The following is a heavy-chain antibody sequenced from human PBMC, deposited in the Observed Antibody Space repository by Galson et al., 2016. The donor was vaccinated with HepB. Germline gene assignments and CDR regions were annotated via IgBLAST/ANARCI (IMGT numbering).Heavy chain of an antibody. CDR1: GYNFIIYG. Sequence: SVKVSCRASGYNFIIYGINWVRQAPGQGLEWMGWISPYNGNTNYAQKFQGRVSMTTEKSTNTAYLELRGLTSDDTAVYYCARDQEDMIRGSGGYWGQGTLVTVSS. J-gene: IGHJ4*02. CDR3: ARDQEDMIRGSGGY. V-gene: IGHV1-18*01. CDR2: ISPYNGNT. D-gene: IGHD3-10*01.